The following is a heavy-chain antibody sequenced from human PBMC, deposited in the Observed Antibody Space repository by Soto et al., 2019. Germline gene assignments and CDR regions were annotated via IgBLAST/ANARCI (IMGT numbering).Heavy chain of an antibody. CDR3: ARQVRYFDWLLLY. V-gene: IGHV5-51*01. J-gene: IGHJ4*02. D-gene: IGHD3-9*01. CDR2: IYPGDSDT. CDR1: GYSFTSYW. Sequence: PGESMKISCKGSGYSFTSYWIGCVRQMPGKGLEWMGIIYPGDSDTRYSPSFQGQVTISADKSISTAYLQWSSLKASDTAMYYCARQVRYFDWLLLYWGQGTLVTVSS.